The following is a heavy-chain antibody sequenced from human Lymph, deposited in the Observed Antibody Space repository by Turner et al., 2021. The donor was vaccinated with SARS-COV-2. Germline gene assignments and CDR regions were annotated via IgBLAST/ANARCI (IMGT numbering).Heavy chain of an antibody. CDR1: GGSISSSSYY. CDR3: ARHPRLYSGTYSGAFDI. CDR2: IYYSGST. V-gene: IGHV4-39*01. J-gene: IGHJ3*02. D-gene: IGHD1-26*01. Sequence: QLPLQESGPGLVKPSETLSLTCTVSGGSISSSSYYWGWIRQPPWKGLEWIVNIYYSGSTYYNPSLKSRVTLSVDTSMNQYSLKLSFVTAADTAVYYCARHPRLYSGTYSGAFDIWGQGTMVTVSS.